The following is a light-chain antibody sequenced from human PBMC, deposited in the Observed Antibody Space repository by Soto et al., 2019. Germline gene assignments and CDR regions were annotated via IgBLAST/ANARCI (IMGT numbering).Light chain of an antibody. CDR3: QQYGSSPRT. CDR1: QSVSSSY. Sequence: EILLTQSSGSLSLSPGERATLSCRECQSVSSSYLAWYQQKSGQSPRLLIYGASSRATGFLDRFSGSGSGTVFSLTISRLEPEDFAVYYCQQYGSSPRTFGQGTKV. J-gene: IGKJ1*01. V-gene: IGKV3-20*01. CDR2: GAS.